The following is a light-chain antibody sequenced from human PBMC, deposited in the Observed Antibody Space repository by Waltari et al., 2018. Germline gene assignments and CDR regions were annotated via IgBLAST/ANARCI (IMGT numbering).Light chain of an antibody. CDR3: QQSYSIPFT. Sequence: DIQMTQSPSSLSASVGDSVTITCRASQSIRSYLNWYQQKPGKAPKLLIYTASRLQSGVPSRFSGSGSGTDFTLTISSLQPEDFATYYCQQSYSIPFTFGPGIKVDI. CDR2: TAS. J-gene: IGKJ3*01. CDR1: QSIRSY. V-gene: IGKV1-39*01.